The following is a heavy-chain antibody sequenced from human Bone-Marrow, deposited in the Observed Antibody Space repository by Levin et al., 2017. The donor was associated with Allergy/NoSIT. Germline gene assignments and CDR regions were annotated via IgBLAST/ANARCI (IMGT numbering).Heavy chain of an antibody. D-gene: IGHD3-16*01. CDR1: GFTFTNYA. J-gene: IGHJ4*02. CDR3: AKVGLRLGGDY. CDR2: LSGSGGTT. Sequence: GGSLRLSCAASGFTFTNYAMSWVRQAPGKGLEWVSTLSGSGGTTYYADSVKGRFTISRDNSKNTLYLQMNSLRVEDTAVYYCAKVGLRLGGDYWGQGTLVTVSS. V-gene: IGHV3-23*01.